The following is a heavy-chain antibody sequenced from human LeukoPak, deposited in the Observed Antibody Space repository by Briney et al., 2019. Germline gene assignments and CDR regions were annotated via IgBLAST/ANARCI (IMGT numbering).Heavy chain of an antibody. J-gene: IGHJ4*02. CDR1: GGSISSSSYC. Sequence: SSETLSLTCTVSGGSISSSSYCWGWIRQPPGKGLEWIGSIYYSGSTYYNPSLKSRVTISVDTSKNQFSLKLSSVTAADTAVYYCARLGEYYDYVWGSHYYFDYWGQGTLVTVSS. CDR3: ARLGEYYDYVWGSHYYFDY. D-gene: IGHD3-16*01. CDR2: IYYSGST. V-gene: IGHV4-39*01.